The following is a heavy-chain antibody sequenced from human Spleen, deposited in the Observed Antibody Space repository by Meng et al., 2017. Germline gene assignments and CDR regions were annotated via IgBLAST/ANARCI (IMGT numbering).Heavy chain of an antibody. V-gene: IGHV4-34*01. CDR3: ARGPTTMAHDFDY. CDR1: GGSFSDYY. CDR2: INHSGST. D-gene: IGHD4-11*01. J-gene: IGHJ4*02. Sequence: QPQLQECGPGLVKPSVTLSLTCVVSGGSFSDYYWSWIRQPPGKGLEWIGEINHSGSTNYNPSLESRATISVDTSQNNLSLKLSSVTAADSAVYYCARGPTTMAHDFDYWGQGTLVTVSS.